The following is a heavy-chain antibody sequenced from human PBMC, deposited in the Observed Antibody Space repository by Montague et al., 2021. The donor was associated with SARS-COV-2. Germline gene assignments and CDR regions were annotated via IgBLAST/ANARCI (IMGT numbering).Heavy chain of an antibody. V-gene: IGHV3-21*01. J-gene: IGHJ4*02. CDR2: ISSSSSYI. CDR3: ASDRGELHAADY. CDR1: GFTFSNYS. Sequence: SLRLSCAASGFTFSNYSMNWVRQAPGKGLEWVSSISSSSSYIYYADSVKGRFTISRDNAKNSLYLQMNSLRAEDTAVYYCASDRGELHAADYWGQGTLVTVSS. D-gene: IGHD1-26*01.